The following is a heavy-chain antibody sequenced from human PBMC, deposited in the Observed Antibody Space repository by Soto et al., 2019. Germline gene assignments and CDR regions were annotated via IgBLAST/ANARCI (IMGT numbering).Heavy chain of an antibody. CDR1: GGSIRSYY. J-gene: IGHJ4*02. Sequence: QVQLQESGPGLAKPSETVSLTCTVSGGSIRSYYWSWIRQPPGQGLEWIGHIHYSGTTYYNPSLESRVTISVDTSKNQFSLSVTSVSAADTAVYYWTRSGTYPVSIDFWGQGTLVTVSS. V-gene: IGHV4-59*01. D-gene: IGHD3-10*01. CDR3: TRSGTYPVSIDF. CDR2: IHYSGTT.